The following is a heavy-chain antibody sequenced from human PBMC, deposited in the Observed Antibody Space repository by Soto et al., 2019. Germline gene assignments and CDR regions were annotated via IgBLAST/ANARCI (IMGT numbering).Heavy chain of an antibody. V-gene: IGHV1-69*06. J-gene: IGHJ4*02. CDR1: GGTFNSYA. CDR2: IIPALDSP. D-gene: IGHD1-26*01. CDR3: ARGGAGYLDL. Sequence: QVPLVQSGAEVQKPGSSVKVSCKAAGGTFNSYAIFWVRQAPGQGLEWMGGIIPALDSPHYAQSFQGRLTLSADMSTSTAHMDLSSLRSDGTAVYYCARGGAGYLDLWGQGTLVTVSS.